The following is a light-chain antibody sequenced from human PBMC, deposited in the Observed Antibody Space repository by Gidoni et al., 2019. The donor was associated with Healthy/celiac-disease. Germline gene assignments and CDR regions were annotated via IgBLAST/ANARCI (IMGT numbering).Light chain of an antibody. CDR2: WAS. CDR1: QSVLYSSNNKNY. CDR3: QQYFPDYSA. V-gene: IGKV4-1*01. J-gene: IGKJ3*01. Sequence: DIVMTQSPDSLAVSLGERATINCKSSQSVLYSSNNKNYLAWYQQKPGQPPKLLIYWASTRESGVPDRFSGSGSGTDFTLTISSLQAEDVAVYYCQQYFPDYSAFGPGTKVDIK.